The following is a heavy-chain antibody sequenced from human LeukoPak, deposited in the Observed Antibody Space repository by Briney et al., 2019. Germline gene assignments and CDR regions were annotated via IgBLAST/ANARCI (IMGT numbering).Heavy chain of an antibody. Sequence: GASVKVSCKASGYTFTEYYLHWVRQVPGQGLEGMGWINPKSGGTSYAQKFQGRVTMTRDTSISTAYMELRGLSFDDAAMYYCARVGTTHYWGQGTLVTVSS. CDR1: GYTFTEYY. J-gene: IGHJ4*02. CDR3: ARVGTTHY. CDR2: INPKSGGT. V-gene: IGHV1-2*02. D-gene: IGHD1/OR15-1a*01.